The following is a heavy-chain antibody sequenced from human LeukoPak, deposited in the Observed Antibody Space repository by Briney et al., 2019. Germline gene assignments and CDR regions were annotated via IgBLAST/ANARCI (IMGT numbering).Heavy chain of an antibody. J-gene: IGHJ3*02. CDR2: IYNSEST. Sequence: SETLSLTCTVSGGSISSYYWTWIRQPPGKGLEWIGYIYNSESTNYNPSLKSRVTISVDTSKNQFSLKLTSVTAADTAMYYCARHGGQGGAGGSYYSSAFDIWGQGTMVTVSS. V-gene: IGHV4-59*08. CDR1: GGSISSYY. CDR3: ARHGGQGGAGGSYYSSAFDI. D-gene: IGHD1-26*01.